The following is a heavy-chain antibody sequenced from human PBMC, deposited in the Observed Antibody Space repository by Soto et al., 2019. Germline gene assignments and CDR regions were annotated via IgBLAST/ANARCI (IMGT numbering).Heavy chain of an antibody. V-gene: IGHV1-69*01. J-gene: IGHJ6*02. Sequence: QVQLVQSGAEVKKPGSSVKVSCKASGGTFSSYAISWVRQAPGQGLEWMGGIIPIFGTANYAQKFQGRVTITADESTSTAYMELSSLRSEDTAVYYCARVSSGYVLGKYYYGMDVWGQGTTVTVSS. CDR1: GGTFSSYA. D-gene: IGHD5-12*01. CDR3: ARVSSGYVLGKYYYGMDV. CDR2: IIPIFGTA.